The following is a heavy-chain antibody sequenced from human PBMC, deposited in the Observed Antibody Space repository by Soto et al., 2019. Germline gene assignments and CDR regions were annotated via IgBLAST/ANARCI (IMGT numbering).Heavy chain of an antibody. V-gene: IGHV4-31*03. CDR1: GGSISSGGYY. CDR3: ARGVGRGWFDP. Sequence: QVQLQESGPGLVKPSQTLSLTCTVSGGSISSGGYYWSWIRQNPEKGLEWIGFIYYTGSTDYNPSLKSRVTTSVDMSKNQFSLKLSSVTAADTAVYYCARGVGRGWFDPWGQGTLVPVSS. CDR2: IYYTGST. J-gene: IGHJ5*02.